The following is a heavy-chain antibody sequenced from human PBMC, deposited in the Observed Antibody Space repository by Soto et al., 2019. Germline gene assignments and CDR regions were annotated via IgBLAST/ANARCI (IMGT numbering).Heavy chain of an antibody. CDR1: GYTFTSYG. CDR3: ARLAGTLSSWYPWFDP. Sequence: ASVKVSCKASGYTFTSYGISWVRQAPGQGLEWMGWISAYNGNTNYAQKLQGRVTMTTDTSTSTAYMELRSLRSDDTAVYYCARLAGTLSSWYPWFDPWGQGTLVTVSS. V-gene: IGHV1-18*01. D-gene: IGHD6-13*01. CDR2: ISAYNGNT. J-gene: IGHJ5*02.